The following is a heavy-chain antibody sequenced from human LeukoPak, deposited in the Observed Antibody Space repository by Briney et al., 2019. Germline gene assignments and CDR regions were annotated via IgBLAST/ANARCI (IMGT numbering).Heavy chain of an antibody. CDR3: ARDGSGFDV. CDR2: IYDSGST. J-gene: IGHJ3*01. CDR1: GGFISGHY. V-gene: IGHV4-59*11. D-gene: IGHD2-2*03. Sequence: SETLSLTCTVSGGFISGHYWSWIRQSPGRGLEWLGYIYDSGSTKYNPSLKSRVTISVDASKNQISLKLTSMTAADTAVYYCARDGSGFDVWGQGTKVTVSS.